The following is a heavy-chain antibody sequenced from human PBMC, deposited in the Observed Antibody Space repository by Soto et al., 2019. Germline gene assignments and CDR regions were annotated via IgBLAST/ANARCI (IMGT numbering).Heavy chain of an antibody. V-gene: IGHV3-33*01. D-gene: IGHD3-16*02. CDR1: GFTFSSYG. CDR2: IWYDGSNK. CDR3: ARARGIWGNYRYTKNYYFDY. J-gene: IGHJ4*02. Sequence: GGSLRLSCAASGFTFSSYGMHWVRQAPGKGLEWVAVIWYDGSNKYYADSVKGRFTISRDNSKNTLYLQMNSLRAEDTAVYYCARARGIWGNYRYTKNYYFDYWGQGTLVTVSS.